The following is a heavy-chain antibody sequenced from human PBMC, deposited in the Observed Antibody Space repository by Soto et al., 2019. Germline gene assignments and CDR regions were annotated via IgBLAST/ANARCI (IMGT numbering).Heavy chain of an antibody. CDR1: GYTFTSYA. CDR2: INAGNGNT. J-gene: IGHJ3*02. Sequence: ASVKVSCKASGYTFTSYAMHWVRQAPGQMLEWMGWINAGNGNTKYSQKFQGRVTITRDTSASTAYMELSSLRSEDTAVYYCAIMYSSGWYYAFDIWGQGTMVTVSS. D-gene: IGHD6-19*01. CDR3: AIMYSSGWYYAFDI. V-gene: IGHV1-3*01.